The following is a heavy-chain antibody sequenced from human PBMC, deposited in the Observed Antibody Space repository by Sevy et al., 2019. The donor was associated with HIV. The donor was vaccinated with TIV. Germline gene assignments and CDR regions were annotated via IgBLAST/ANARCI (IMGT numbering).Heavy chain of an antibody. J-gene: IGHJ4*02. CDR3: AREGYYYDSSGYYPN. CDR1: GFTFSSYG. D-gene: IGHD3-22*01. CDR2: IWYDGSNK. Sequence: GGSLRLSCAASGFTFSSYGMHWVRQAPGKGLEWVAAIWYDGSNKYYADSVKGRFTISRDNSKNTLYLQMNSLRAEDTAVYYCAREGYYYDSSGYYPNWGQGTLVTVSS. V-gene: IGHV3-33*01.